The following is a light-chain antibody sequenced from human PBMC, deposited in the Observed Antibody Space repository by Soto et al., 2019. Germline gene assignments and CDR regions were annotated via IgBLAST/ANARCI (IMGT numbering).Light chain of an antibody. Sequence: EIVLTQSPTTLSLSPGERATLSCRASQSVGSILAWFQEKPGQPPSLLIYDASNRATGIPARFSGSGSATDFTLTISRLEPEDFAVYYCLQRDNGLTFGGGTKVEI. CDR1: QSVGSI. V-gene: IGKV3-11*01. CDR3: LQRDNGLT. J-gene: IGKJ4*01. CDR2: DAS.